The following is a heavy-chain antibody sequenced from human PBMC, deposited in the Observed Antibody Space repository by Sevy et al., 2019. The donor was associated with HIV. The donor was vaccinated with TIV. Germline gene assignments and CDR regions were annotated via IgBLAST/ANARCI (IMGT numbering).Heavy chain of an antibody. CDR2: IRGKPNGGTT. J-gene: IGHJ6*02. D-gene: IGHD1-26*01. V-gene: IGHV3-49*04. Sequence: GGSLRLSCTASGFTFGGYTMSWVRQAPGKGLEWVAFIRGKPNGGTTEYAASGKVRFTISRDDYKSIDYLQMNSLNTEDTAVYYCTRVEGAADWGMDVWGQGTTVTVSS. CDR1: GFTFGGYT. CDR3: TRVEGAADWGMDV.